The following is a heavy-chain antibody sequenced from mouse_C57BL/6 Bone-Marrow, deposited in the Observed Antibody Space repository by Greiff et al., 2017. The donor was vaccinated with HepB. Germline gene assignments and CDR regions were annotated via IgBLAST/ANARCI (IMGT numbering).Heavy chain of an antibody. J-gene: IGHJ4*01. V-gene: IGHV14-1*01. CDR1: GFNIKDYY. CDR2: IDPEDGDT. CDR3: TISRWLLHAMDY. D-gene: IGHD2-3*01. Sequence: EVHLVESGAELVRPGASVKLSCTASGFNIKDYYMHWVKQRPEQGLEWIGRIDPEDGDTEYAPKFQGKATMTADTSSNTAYLQLSSLTSEDTAVYYCTISRWLLHAMDYWGQGTSVTVSS.